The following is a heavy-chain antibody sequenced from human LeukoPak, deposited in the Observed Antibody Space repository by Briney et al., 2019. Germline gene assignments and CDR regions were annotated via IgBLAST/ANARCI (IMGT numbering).Heavy chain of an antibody. CDR3: ARGPPRSHMDV. Sequence: GGSLRLSCAASGFTFSSYSMNWVRQAPGKGLEWVSSISSSSSYIYYVDSVKGRFTISRDNAKNSLYLQMNSLRAEDTAVYYCARGPPRSHMDVWGKGTTVTVSS. J-gene: IGHJ6*03. CDR2: ISSSSSYI. CDR1: GFTFSSYS. V-gene: IGHV3-21*01.